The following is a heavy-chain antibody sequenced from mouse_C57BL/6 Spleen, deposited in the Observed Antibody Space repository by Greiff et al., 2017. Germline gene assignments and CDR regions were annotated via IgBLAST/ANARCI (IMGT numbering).Heavy chain of an antibody. CDR1: GYTFTSYW. J-gene: IGHJ4*01. Sequence: VQLQQPGAELVKPGASLKLSCTTSGYTFTSYWMHWVKQRPGQGLEWIAMIHPNSGSTNYNEKFNSKATLTVDKSSSTSYKQLSRLTSEDSAVYYCANYDGSAYYAMDYWGQGTSVTVSS. CDR2: IHPNSGST. CDR3: ANYDGSAYYAMDY. D-gene: IGHD1-1*01. V-gene: IGHV1-64*01.